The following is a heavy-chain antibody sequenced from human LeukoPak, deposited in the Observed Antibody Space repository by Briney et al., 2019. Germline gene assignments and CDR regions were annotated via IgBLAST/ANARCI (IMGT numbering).Heavy chain of an antibody. D-gene: IGHD5-18*01. CDR1: RFTFSGSA. J-gene: IGHJ4*02. CDR3: TRPDTRYSYAVDY. Sequence: GGSLKLSCAASRFTFSGSAMHWVRQASGKGLEWVGRIRSKANSYATAYAASVKGRFTISRDDSKNTAYLQMNSLKTEDTAVYYCTRPDTRYSYAVDYWGQGTLVTVSS. V-gene: IGHV3-73*01. CDR2: IRSKANSYAT.